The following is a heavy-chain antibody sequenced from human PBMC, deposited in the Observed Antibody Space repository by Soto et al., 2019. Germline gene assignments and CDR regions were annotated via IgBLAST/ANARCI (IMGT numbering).Heavy chain of an antibody. CDR3: ATGAYSSSSGWFDP. V-gene: IGHV4-4*07. CDR1: GGSISSFY. CDR2: IYTSGST. J-gene: IGHJ5*02. D-gene: IGHD6-6*01. Sequence: QVQLQESGPGLVKPSETLSLTCTVSGGSISSFYWSWIRQPAGKGLEWIGRIYTSGSTDYNPSLRGRATRSVDTSKNQFSLKLSSVPAADTAVYYWATGAYSSSSGWFDPGGQGTLVTVSS.